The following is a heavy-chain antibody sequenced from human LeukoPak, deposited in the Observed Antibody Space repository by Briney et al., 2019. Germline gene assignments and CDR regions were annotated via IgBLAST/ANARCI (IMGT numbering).Heavy chain of an antibody. V-gene: IGHV3-23*01. Sequence: GGSLRLSCAASGFTFSSYAMSWVRQAPGKGLEWVSGISGSGASTNYADSVKGRFTISRDNSKNTLYLQMNSLRAEDSAVYYCAKDIAAAGTPYYFDYWGQGTLVTVSS. CDR3: AKDIAAAGTPYYFDY. D-gene: IGHD6-13*01. CDR2: ISGSGAST. CDR1: GFTFSSYA. J-gene: IGHJ4*02.